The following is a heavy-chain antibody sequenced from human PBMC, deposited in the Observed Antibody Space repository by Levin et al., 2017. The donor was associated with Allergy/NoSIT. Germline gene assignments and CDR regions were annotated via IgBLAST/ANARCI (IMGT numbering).Heavy chain of an antibody. CDR3: ALNNGPTFGGVIVH. D-gene: IGHD3-16*02. Sequence: PGESLKISCKASGGTFSSYAISWVRQAPGQGLEWMGGIIPIFGTANYAQKFQGRVTITADESTSTAYMELSSLRSEDTAVYYCALNNGPTFGGVIVHWGQGTLVTVSS. CDR1: GGTFSSYA. CDR2: IIPIFGTA. V-gene: IGHV1-69*01. J-gene: IGHJ4*02.